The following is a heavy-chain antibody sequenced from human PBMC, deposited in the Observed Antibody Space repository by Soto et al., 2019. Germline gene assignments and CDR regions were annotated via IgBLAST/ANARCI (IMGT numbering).Heavy chain of an antibody. J-gene: IGHJ4*02. CDR2: FSNSGSTM. CDR3: ARDAGSGDHDSGYPYAFDY. Sequence: GGSLRLSCAASGFTFSDYYMSWIRQAPGKGLEWVSYFSNSGSTMFYADSVKGRFTISRDNAKNSVYLHMHSLRAEDTAVYYCARDAGSGDHDSGYPYAFDYWGQRTLVTVSS. CDR1: GFTFSDYY. D-gene: IGHD3-22*01. V-gene: IGHV3-11*01.